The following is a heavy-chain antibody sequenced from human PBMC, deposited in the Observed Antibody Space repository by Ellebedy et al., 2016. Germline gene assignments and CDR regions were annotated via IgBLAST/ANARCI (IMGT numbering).Heavy chain of an antibody. J-gene: IGHJ6*03. V-gene: IGHV1-69*13. CDR1: GGTFSSYA. D-gene: IGHD2-2*03. Sequence: SVKVSXXASGGTFSSYAISWVRQAPGQGLEWMGGIIPIFGTANYAQKFQGRVTITADESTSTAYMELSSLRSEDTAVYYCARGRPVDIVVVPAAIADYYYYYMDVWGKGTTVTVSS. CDR2: IIPIFGTA. CDR3: ARGRPVDIVVVPAAIADYYYYYMDV.